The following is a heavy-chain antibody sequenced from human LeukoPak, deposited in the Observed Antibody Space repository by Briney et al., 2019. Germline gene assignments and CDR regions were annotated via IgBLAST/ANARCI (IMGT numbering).Heavy chain of an antibody. CDR2: ISAYNGNT. J-gene: IGHJ5*01. Sequence: GASVKVSCKASGYTFTSYGVSWVRQAPGQGLEWMGWISAYNGNTIYAQKLQGRVTMTTDTSTTTAYMELRSLRSDDTAVYYCARVAGYVSSRYDSWGQGTLVTVSS. CDR1: GYTFTSYG. D-gene: IGHD6-13*01. CDR3: ARVAGYVSSRYDS. V-gene: IGHV1-18*01.